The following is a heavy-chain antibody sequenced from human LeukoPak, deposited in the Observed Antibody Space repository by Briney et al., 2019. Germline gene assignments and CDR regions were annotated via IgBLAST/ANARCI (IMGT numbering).Heavy chain of an antibody. V-gene: IGHV3-48*04. D-gene: IGHD1-26*01. Sequence: PGGSLRLSCTASGLTFSTSGFNWVRQAPGKGLEWVSYISSSGSTIYYADSVKGRFTISRDNAKNSLYLQMNSLRAEDTAVYYCAREVGGSDYWGQGTLVTVSS. J-gene: IGHJ4*02. CDR3: AREVGGSDY. CDR1: GLTFSTSG. CDR2: ISSSGSTI.